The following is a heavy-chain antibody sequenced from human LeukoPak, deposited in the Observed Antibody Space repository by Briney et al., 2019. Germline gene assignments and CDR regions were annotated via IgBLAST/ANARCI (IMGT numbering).Heavy chain of an antibody. V-gene: IGHV4-59*01. J-gene: IGHJ4*02. CDR3: ARGRGIGYYYDSSGSDY. CDR1: GGSISSYY. Sequence: SETLSLTCTVSGGSISSYYWSWIRQPPGKGLEWIGYIYYSGSTNYNPSLKSRVTISVDTSKNQFSLKLSSVTAADTAVYYCARGRGIGYYYDSSGSDYWGQGTLVTVSS. CDR2: IYYSGST. D-gene: IGHD3-22*01.